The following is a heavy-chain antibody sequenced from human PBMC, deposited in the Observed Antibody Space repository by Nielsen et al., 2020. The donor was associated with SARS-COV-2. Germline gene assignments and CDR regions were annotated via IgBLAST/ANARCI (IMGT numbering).Heavy chain of an antibody. J-gene: IGHJ4*02. Sequence: GGPLRLSFVASGLTFRGNVLNGFRQAPGKGLEWVSYISSDATTIFYVDSVKGRFIMSRDNARNSLYLQMNSLRVEDTAIYYCVRENGHFDYWGQGALVTVSS. D-gene: IGHD2-8*01. CDR3: VRENGHFDY. V-gene: IGHV3-48*03. CDR2: ISSDATTI. CDR1: GLTFRGNV.